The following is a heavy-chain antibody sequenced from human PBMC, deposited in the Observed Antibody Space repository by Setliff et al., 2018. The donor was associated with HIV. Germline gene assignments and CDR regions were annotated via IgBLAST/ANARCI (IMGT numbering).Heavy chain of an antibody. D-gene: IGHD6-13*01. CDR3: ARGRDSSSWEYHYMDV. V-gene: IGHV4-59*12. J-gene: IGHJ6*03. CDR2: VYSSGST. CDR1: GGSISGYY. Sequence: PSETLSLTCTVSGGSISGYYWSWIRQPPGKGLEWIGYVYSSGSTNYNPSLNSRVTILVDTPQKRFSLRLTSVTAADTAVYYCARGRDSSSWEYHYMDVWGKGTTVTVSS.